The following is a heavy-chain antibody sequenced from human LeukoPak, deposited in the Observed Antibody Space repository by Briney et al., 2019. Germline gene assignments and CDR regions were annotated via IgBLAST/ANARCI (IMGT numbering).Heavy chain of an antibody. Sequence: SETLSLTCAVYGGSFSGYYWSWIRQPPGKGLEWIGEINHSGSTNYNPSLKSRVTISVDTSKNQFSLKLSSVTAADTAVYYCARPVHYRNYYGSGSYYNDRAFDIWGQGTMVTVSS. J-gene: IGHJ3*02. V-gene: IGHV4-34*01. CDR3: ARPVHYRNYYGSGSYYNDRAFDI. CDR2: INHSGST. D-gene: IGHD3-10*01. CDR1: GGSFSGYY.